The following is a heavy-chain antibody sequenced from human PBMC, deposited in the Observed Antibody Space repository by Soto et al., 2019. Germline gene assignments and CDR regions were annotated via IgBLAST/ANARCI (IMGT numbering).Heavy chain of an antibody. D-gene: IGHD1-26*01. CDR1: GFTFSDYY. J-gene: IGHJ3*02. CDR3: ARAKSSGRDDAFDI. V-gene: IGHV3-11*05. Sequence: QVQLVESGGGLVEPGGSRRLSCGASGFTFSDYYMTWIRQAPGKGLEWVSYIAGTSYYTNYADSVKGRFIISRDNAKSSLYLQMKSLRAEDTAVYYCARAKSSGRDDAFDIWGQGTVVTVSS. CDR2: IAGTSYYT.